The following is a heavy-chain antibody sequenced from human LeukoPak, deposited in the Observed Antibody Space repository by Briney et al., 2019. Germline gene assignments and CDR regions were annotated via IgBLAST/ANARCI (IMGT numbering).Heavy chain of an antibody. V-gene: IGHV4-59*01. Sequence: PSETLSLTCTVSGGSISSYYWSWIRQPPVKGLEWIGYIYYSGSTNYNPSLKSRVTISVDTSKNQFSLKLSSVTAADTAVYYCARRRVSGRYYYYGMDVWGQGTTVTVSS. CDR1: GGSISSYY. D-gene: IGHD3-10*01. CDR2: IYYSGST. J-gene: IGHJ6*02. CDR3: ARRRVSGRYYYYGMDV.